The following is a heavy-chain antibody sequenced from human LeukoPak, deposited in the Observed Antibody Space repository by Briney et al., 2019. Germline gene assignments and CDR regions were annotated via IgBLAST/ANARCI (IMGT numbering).Heavy chain of an antibody. J-gene: IGHJ4*02. V-gene: IGHV3-33*06. D-gene: IGHD6-6*01. CDR1: GFTFSSYG. CDR3: AEVKRSSSPNRPNY. CDR2: IWYDGSNK. Sequence: GGSLRLSCAASGFTFSSYGMHWVRQAPGKGLEWVAVIWYDGSNKYYADSVKGRFTISRDNSKNTLYLQMNSLRAEDTAVYYCAEVKRSSSPNRPNYWGQGTLVTVSS.